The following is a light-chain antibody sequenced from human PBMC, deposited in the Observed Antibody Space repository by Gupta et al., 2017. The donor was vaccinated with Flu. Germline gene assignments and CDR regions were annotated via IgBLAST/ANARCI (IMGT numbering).Light chain of an antibody. J-gene: IGKJ1*01. Sequence: SPFRLSQRHVTRNGNSHFYWFQQRPGQSRWRIFYRVTSRDAVAPGLFSGRGAGTDFTLKSSRVEADDVVVYYRRQGTHWPTFGEGTKVEIK. CDR1: QRHVTRNGNSH. CDR3: RQGTHWPT. V-gene: IGKV2-30*01. CDR2: RVT.